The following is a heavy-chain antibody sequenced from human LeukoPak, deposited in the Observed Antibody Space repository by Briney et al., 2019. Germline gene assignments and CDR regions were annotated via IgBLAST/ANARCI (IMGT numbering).Heavy chain of an antibody. CDR3: ARAGFISSGLFRRGRYFDY. D-gene: IGHD6-19*01. J-gene: IGHJ4*02. Sequence: PSETLSLTCAVSGGSISSYYWSWIRQPPGKELEWIGYIYYSGSTNYNPSLKSRVTISVDTSKNQFSLKLSSVTAADTAVYYCARAGFISSGLFRRGRYFDYWGQGTLVTVSS. CDR1: GGSISSYY. V-gene: IGHV4-59*01. CDR2: IYYSGST.